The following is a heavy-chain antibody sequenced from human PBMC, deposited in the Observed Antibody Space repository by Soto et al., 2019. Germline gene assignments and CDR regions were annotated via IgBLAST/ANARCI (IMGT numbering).Heavy chain of an antibody. CDR1: GFTFSSYA. D-gene: IGHD1-1*01. Sequence: QVQLVESGGGVVQPGRSLRLSCAASGFTFSSYAMHWVRQAPGKGLEWVAVISYDGSNKYYADSVKGRFTISRDNSKNTLDLQMNSLRAEDTAVYYCARSVRRFGKNWNYFDYWGQGTLVTVSS. J-gene: IGHJ4*02. V-gene: IGHV3-30-3*01. CDR3: ARSVRRFGKNWNYFDY. CDR2: ISYDGSNK.